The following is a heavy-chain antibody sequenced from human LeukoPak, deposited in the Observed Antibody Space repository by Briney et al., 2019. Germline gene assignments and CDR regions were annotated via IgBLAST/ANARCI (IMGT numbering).Heavy chain of an antibody. CDR3: ARGQWLPVFDF. V-gene: IGHV4-59*02. CDR1: GGFDTHFY. J-gene: IGHJ4*02. D-gene: IGHD3-22*01. Sequence: SETLSLTCSVSGGFDTHFYLTWIRQPPGKGLELIGYIYHSANTNYNPSLKSRVTISLDTSKNLYSLKLSSVTAADTAVYYCARGQWLPVFDFWGQGTLVTVSS. CDR2: IYHSANT.